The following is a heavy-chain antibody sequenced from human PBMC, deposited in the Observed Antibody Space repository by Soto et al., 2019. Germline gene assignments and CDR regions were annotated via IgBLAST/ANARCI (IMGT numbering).Heavy chain of an antibody. J-gene: IGHJ4*02. V-gene: IGHV4-59*01. CDR1: GGSISSYY. Sequence: SETLSLTCTVSGGSISSYYWSWIRQPPGKGLEWIGYIYYSGSTNYNPSLKSRVTISVDTSKNQFSLKLSSVTAADTAVYYCARDLLDCSGGSCYPYYFDYWGQGTLVTVSS. CDR2: IYYSGST. D-gene: IGHD2-15*01. CDR3: ARDLLDCSGGSCYPYYFDY.